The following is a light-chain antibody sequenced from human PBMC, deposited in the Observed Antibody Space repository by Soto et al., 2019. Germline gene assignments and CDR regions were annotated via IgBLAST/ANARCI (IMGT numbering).Light chain of an antibody. J-gene: IGLJ1*01. CDR1: SSDVGGYNY. CDR3: SSYTSSSIDYV. Sequence: QSALTPPASVSGSPGQSITISCTGTSSDVGGYNYVSWYQQHPGKAPKLMIYEVSNRPSGVSNRFSGSKSGNTASLTISGLQAEDEADYYCSSYTSSSIDYVFGTGTTVTVL. CDR2: EVS. V-gene: IGLV2-14*01.